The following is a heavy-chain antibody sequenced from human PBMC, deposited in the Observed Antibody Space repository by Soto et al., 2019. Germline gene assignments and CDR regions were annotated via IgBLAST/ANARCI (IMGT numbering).Heavy chain of an antibody. CDR1: GFTFSSYA. V-gene: IGHV3-30-3*01. J-gene: IGHJ3*02. Sequence: PGGSLRLSCAASGFTFSSYAMHWVRQAPGKGLEWVAVISYDGSNKYYADSVKGRFTISRDNSKNTLYLQMNSLRAEDTAVYYCARDGLYCSSTSCFPDAFDIWGQGTMVTVS. D-gene: IGHD2-2*01. CDR2: ISYDGSNK. CDR3: ARDGLYCSSTSCFPDAFDI.